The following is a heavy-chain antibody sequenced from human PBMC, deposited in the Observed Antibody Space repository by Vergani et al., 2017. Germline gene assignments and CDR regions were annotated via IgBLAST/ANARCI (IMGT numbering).Heavy chain of an antibody. CDR1: GFTFSSYA. V-gene: IGHV3-23*01. J-gene: IGHJ4*02. Sequence: EVQLLESGGGLVQPGGSLRLSCAASGFTFSSYAMSWVRQAPGKGLEWVSAISGSGGSTYYADTVKGRFTISRDKSKKTLYLQMNSLRAEDTVVYYCAKERAYSSSCLDYWGQGSLVTVSS. D-gene: IGHD6-13*01. CDR2: ISGSGGST. CDR3: AKERAYSSSCLDY.